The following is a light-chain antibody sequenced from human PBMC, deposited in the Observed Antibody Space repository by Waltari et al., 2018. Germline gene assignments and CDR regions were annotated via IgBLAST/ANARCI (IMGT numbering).Light chain of an antibody. Sequence: DIVMTQSPDSLAVSLGERAPINCQSSQSVLSRFHTRNNLTWYQQKRGQPPQLLIYSASTRESGVPDRFSGSGSGTEFTLTISSLQAEDVAIYYCQQYLRSPFTFGPGTKVDIK. J-gene: IGKJ3*01. CDR3: QQYLRSPFT. CDR2: SAS. CDR1: QSVLSRFHTRNN. V-gene: IGKV4-1*01.